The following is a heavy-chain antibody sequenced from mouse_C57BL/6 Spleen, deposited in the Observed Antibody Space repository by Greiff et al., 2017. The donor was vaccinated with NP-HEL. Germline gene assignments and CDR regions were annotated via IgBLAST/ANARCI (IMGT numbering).Heavy chain of an antibody. J-gene: IGHJ3*01. Sequence: EVKVVESGGGLVKPGGSLKLSCAASGFTFSSYAMSWVRQTPEKRLEWVATISDGGSYTYYPDNVKGRFTISRDNAKNNLYLQMSHLKSEDTAMYYCARTEAQATFAYWGQGTLVTVSA. V-gene: IGHV5-4*03. CDR2: ISDGGSYT. CDR3: ARTEAQATFAY. D-gene: IGHD3-2*02. CDR1: GFTFSSYA.